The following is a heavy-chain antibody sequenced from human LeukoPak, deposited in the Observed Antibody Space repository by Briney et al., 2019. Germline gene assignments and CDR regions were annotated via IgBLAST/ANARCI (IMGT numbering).Heavy chain of an antibody. V-gene: IGHV4-59*11. CDR1: GGSISSHY. CDR2: IYDSGST. CDR3: AREGGLGWSGYYLATGWFDP. D-gene: IGHD3-3*01. Sequence: PAETLSLTCTVSGGSISSHYWSWIRQPPGKGLEWIGYIYDSGSTNYNPSLKSRVTISVDTSKNQFSLKLSSVTAADTAVYYCAREGGLGWSGYYLATGWFDPWGQGTLVTVSS. J-gene: IGHJ5*02.